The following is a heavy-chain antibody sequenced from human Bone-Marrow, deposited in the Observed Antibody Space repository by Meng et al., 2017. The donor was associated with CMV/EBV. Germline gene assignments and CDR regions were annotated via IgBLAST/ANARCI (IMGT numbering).Heavy chain of an antibody. D-gene: IGHD2/OR15-2a*01. J-gene: IGHJ6*02. V-gene: IGHV3-7*01. CDR1: GFTFSSYW. Sequence: LSLTCAASGFTFSSYWMSWVRQAPGKGLEWVANIKQDGSEKYYVDSVKGRFTISRDNAKNSLYLQMNSLRAEDTAVYYCADSNRGLYYYGMDVWGQGTTVTVSS. CDR3: ADSNRGLYYYGMDV. CDR2: IKQDGSEK.